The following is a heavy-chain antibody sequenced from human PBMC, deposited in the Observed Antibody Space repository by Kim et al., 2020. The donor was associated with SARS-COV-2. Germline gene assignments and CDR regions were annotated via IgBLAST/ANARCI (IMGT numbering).Heavy chain of an antibody. Sequence: GGSLRLSCAASGFTFSGSAMHWVRQASGKGLEWVGRFRSKANSYATAYAASVKGRFTISRDDSKNTAYLLLNSLKTEDTAVYYCTTDVHDSGVYTFDYWGPGTLVTVSS. V-gene: IGHV3-73*01. CDR2: FRSKANSYAT. D-gene: IGHD3-22*01. CDR1: GFTFSGSA. J-gene: IGHJ4*02. CDR3: TTDVHDSGVYTFDY.